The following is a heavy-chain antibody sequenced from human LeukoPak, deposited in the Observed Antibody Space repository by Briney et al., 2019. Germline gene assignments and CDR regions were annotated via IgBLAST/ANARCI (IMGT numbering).Heavy chain of an antibody. Sequence: PSETLSLTCAVYGGSFSGYYWSCIRQPPGKGLEWIGEINHSGSTNYNPSLKSRVTISVDTSKNQFSLKLSSVTAADTAVYYCAKGSSSYGGFDPWGQGTLVTVSS. CDR3: AKGSSSYGGFDP. CDR2: INHSGST. V-gene: IGHV4-34*01. D-gene: IGHD6-13*01. CDR1: GGSFSGYY. J-gene: IGHJ5*02.